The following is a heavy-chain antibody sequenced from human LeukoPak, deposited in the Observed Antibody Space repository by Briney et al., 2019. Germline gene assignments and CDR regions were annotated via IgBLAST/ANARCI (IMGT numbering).Heavy chain of an antibody. CDR3: AKGPLIEVAGTTWDH. CDR1: GFTFSSYA. J-gene: IGHJ4*02. CDR2: ISGSGGST. V-gene: IGHV3-23*01. Sequence: PGRSLRLSCAASGFTFSSYAMHWVRQTPGKGLEWVSAISGSGGSTYYADSVKGRFTISRDNSKNTLFLQMNSLRAEDTAVYYCAKGPLIEVAGTTWDHWGQGTLVTVSS. D-gene: IGHD6-19*01.